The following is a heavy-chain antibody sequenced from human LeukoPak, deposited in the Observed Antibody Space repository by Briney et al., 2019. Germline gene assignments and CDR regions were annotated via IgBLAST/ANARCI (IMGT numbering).Heavy chain of an antibody. Sequence: PGGSLRLSCAASGITFSSYAMSWVRQAPGKGLEWVSAISGSGGSTYYADSVKGRFTISRDNSKNTLYLQLNSLRAEDTAVYYCAKGLEEYSSSSFDYWGQGTLVTVS. D-gene: IGHD6-6*01. J-gene: IGHJ4*02. CDR3: AKGLEEYSSSSFDY. CDR1: GITFSSYA. CDR2: ISGSGGST. V-gene: IGHV3-23*01.